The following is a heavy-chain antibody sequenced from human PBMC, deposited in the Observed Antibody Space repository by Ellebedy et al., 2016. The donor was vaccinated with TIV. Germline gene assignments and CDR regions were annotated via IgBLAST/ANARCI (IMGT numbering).Heavy chain of an antibody. CDR1: RYTLTEVT. D-gene: IGHD5-18*01. CDR3: ARGNTAMAMVDY. J-gene: IGHJ4*02. Sequence: ASVKVSXKVSRYTLTEVTIHWVRQAPGQGLEWVGVTNPRDAGTTYAQKFQDRVTMTSDTSTSTFYMDLRSLTSEDTAVYYCARGNTAMAMVDYWGQGTLVTVSS. V-gene: IGHV1-46*01. CDR2: TNPRDAGT.